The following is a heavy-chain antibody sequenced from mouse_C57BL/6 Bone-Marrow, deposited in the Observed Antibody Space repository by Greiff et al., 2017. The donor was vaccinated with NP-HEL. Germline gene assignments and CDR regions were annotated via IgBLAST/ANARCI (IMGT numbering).Heavy chain of an antibody. CDR1: GFSLTSYG. V-gene: IGHV2-2*01. Sequence: QVQLKESGPGLVQPSQSLSITCTVSGFSLTSYGVHWVRQSPGKGLEWLGVIWSGGSTDYNAAFISRLSISKDNSKSQVFFKMNSLQADDTAIYYCARTSSHYYGSSYKYFDVWGTGTTVTVSS. CDR3: ARTSSHYYGSSYKYFDV. J-gene: IGHJ1*03. CDR2: IWSGGST. D-gene: IGHD1-1*01.